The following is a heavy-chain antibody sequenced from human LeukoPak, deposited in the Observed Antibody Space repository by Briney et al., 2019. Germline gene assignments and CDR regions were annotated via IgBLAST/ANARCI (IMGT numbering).Heavy chain of an antibody. Sequence: GASVKVSCKASGYTFTNYGFSWVRQAPGQGLEWMGWISAYNGYTDYAQKFQFRVTMTTDTSTSTAYMELRSLRSDDTAVYYCARDGTGTTAYFFMDVWGKGTTVTVSS. V-gene: IGHV1-18*01. CDR3: ARDGTGTTAYFFMDV. J-gene: IGHJ6*03. CDR1: GYTFTNYG. CDR2: ISAYNGYT. D-gene: IGHD1-1*01.